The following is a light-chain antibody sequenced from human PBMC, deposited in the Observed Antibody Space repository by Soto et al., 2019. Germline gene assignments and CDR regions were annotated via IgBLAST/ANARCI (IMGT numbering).Light chain of an antibody. Sequence: QSALTQPASVSGSPGQSITISCTGTSSDVGAYNFVSWYQHHPGRAPKLMIYNVSDRPSGVSNRFSCSKSGNTASLTISGLQAEDESDYYCSSYTTGSTVVFGGGTKVTVL. V-gene: IGLV2-14*03. CDR2: NVS. J-gene: IGLJ2*01. CDR1: SSDVGAYNF. CDR3: SSYTTGSTVV.